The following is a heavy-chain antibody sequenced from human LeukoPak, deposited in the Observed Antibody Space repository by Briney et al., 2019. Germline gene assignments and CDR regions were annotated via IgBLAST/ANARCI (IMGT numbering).Heavy chain of an antibody. Sequence: GGSLRFSCVASGLSVSSNYMSWVRQAPGKGLEWVSVIYRDGSSYYAESVKGRFTISRDNSKNTLYIQMNSLRAEDTAVYYCARSFYDILIGYYQYFDYWGQGTLVTVSS. CDR3: ARSFYDILIGYYQYFDY. CDR2: IYRDGSS. D-gene: IGHD3-9*01. CDR1: GLSVSSNY. J-gene: IGHJ4*02. V-gene: IGHV3-66*01.